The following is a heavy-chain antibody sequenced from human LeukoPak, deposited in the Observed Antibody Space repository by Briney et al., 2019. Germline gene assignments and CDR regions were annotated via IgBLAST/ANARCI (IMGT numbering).Heavy chain of an antibody. CDR3: GRDLYSSGSSRGFDY. J-gene: IGHJ4*02. CDR1: GGSISSYY. Sequence: SETLSLTCTVSGGSISSYYWSWIRQPPGKGLEWIGYIYYSGSTNYNPSLKSRVTISVVTSKNQFSLKLSSVTAADTAVYYCGRDLYSSGSSRGFDYWGQGTLVTVSS. CDR2: IYYSGST. D-gene: IGHD3-10*01. V-gene: IGHV4-59*12.